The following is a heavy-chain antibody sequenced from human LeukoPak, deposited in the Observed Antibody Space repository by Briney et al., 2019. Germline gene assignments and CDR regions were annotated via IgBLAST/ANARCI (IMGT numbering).Heavy chain of an antibody. CDR3: ARERGYNYGYSGYYDQ. J-gene: IGHJ4*02. Sequence: GGSLRLSCAASGFTFSNFEMNWVRQAPGKGLEWISYISTSGASTYYADSVEGRFTVSRDNAKNSMYLRMDTLRAEDTAVYYCARERGYNYGYSGYYDQWGQGILVTVSS. CDR1: GFTFSNFE. V-gene: IGHV3-48*03. CDR2: ISTSGAST. D-gene: IGHD5-18*01.